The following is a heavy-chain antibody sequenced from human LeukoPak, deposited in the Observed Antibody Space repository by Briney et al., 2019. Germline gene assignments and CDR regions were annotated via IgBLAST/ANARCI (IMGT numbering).Heavy chain of an antibody. J-gene: IGHJ4*02. CDR1: GFAFTSYA. CDR2: ITGNGYT. CDR3: AKGVSFDY. V-gene: IGHV3-23*01. D-gene: IGHD2-8*01. Sequence: PGGSLRLSCAASGFAFTSYAVSWVRQAPGKGLEWVSTITGNGYTYYADSVKGRFTISRDISKSTLFLQMNSLRADDTAVYYCAKGVSFDYWGQGALVTVSS.